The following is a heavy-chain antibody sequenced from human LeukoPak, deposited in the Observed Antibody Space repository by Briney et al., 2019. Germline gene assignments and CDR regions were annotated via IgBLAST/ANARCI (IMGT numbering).Heavy chain of an antibody. CDR2: IYYSGST. Sequence: SETLSLTCTVSGGSISSYYWSWIRQPPGKGLEWIGYIYYSGSTNYNPSLKSRVTISVDTSKKQFSLKLSSVTAADTAVYYCARVRGYSYGSDAFDIWGQGTMVTVSS. CDR1: GGSISSYY. D-gene: IGHD5-18*01. CDR3: ARVRGYSYGSDAFDI. J-gene: IGHJ3*02. V-gene: IGHV4-59*01.